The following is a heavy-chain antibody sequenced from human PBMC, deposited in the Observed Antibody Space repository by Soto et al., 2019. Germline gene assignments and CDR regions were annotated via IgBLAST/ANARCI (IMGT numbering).Heavy chain of an antibody. CDR3: AGDDAGVVVVADPGSWFDP. V-gene: IGHV1-18*01. CDR1: GYTFTSYG. Sequence: ASVKVSCKASGYTFTSYGISWVRQAPGQGLEWMGWISAYNGNTNYAQKLQGRVTMTTDTSTSTAYMELRSLRSDDTAVYYCAGDDAGVVVVADPGSWFDPWGQGTLVTVS. CDR2: ISAYNGNT. J-gene: IGHJ5*02. D-gene: IGHD2-15*01.